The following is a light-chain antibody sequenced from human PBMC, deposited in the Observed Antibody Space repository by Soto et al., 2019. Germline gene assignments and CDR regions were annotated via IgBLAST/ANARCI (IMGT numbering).Light chain of an antibody. CDR1: QSVLYSSNNKNC. CDR2: WAS. J-gene: IGKJ1*01. Sequence: DIVMTQSPDSLAVSLGERATINCKSSQSVLYSSNNKNCLAWYQQKPGQPPKLLIYWASTRESGVHDRFSGSGSGTDFTLTIRRLQAEDVAVYYCQQYYRPWTFGQGTKVEIK. CDR3: QQYYRPWT. V-gene: IGKV4-1*01.